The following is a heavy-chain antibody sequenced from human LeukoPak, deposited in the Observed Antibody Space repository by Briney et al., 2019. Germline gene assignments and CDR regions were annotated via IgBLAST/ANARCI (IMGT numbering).Heavy chain of an antibody. CDR3: ARGAYYNFWSGFYYSPHFDY. CDR1: GYTFSSGYY. V-gene: IGHV1-2*02. CDR2: INPNNGDT. J-gene: IGHJ4*02. D-gene: IGHD3-3*01. Sequence: ASVKVSCKASGYTFSSGYYLHWVRQAPGQGLEWMGWINPNNGDTNYAQKFQGRVTMTRDTSISTAYMELSRLRSDDAVVYFCARGAYYNFWSGFYYSPHFDYWGQGTLVTVSS.